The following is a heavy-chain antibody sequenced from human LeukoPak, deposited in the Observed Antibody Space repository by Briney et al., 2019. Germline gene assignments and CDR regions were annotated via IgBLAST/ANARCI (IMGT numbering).Heavy chain of an antibody. CDR1: GFTFSSYE. Sequence: WGALGPSCAASGFTFSSYEMNWVRQAPGEGLGWVSYISSSGSTIYYADSVKGRFTISRDNAKNSLYLQMNSLRAEDTAVYYCAELGITMIGGVWGKGTTVTISS. CDR2: ISSSGSTI. V-gene: IGHV3-48*03. D-gene: IGHD3-10*02. J-gene: IGHJ6*04. CDR3: AELGITMIGGV.